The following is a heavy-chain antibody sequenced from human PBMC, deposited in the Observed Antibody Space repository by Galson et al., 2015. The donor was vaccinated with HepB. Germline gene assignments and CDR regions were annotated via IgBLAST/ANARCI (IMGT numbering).Heavy chain of an antibody. CDR2: INPNSGGT. CDR3: ARFDGGNSEGFDY. D-gene: IGHD4-23*01. J-gene: IGHJ4*02. V-gene: IGHV1-2*04. CDR1: GYTFTGYY. Sequence: SVKVSCKASGYTFTGYYMHWVRQAPGQGLEWMGWINPNSGGTNYAQKFQGWVTMTRDTSISTAYMELSRLRSDDTAVYYCARFDGGNSEGFDYWGQGTLVTVSS.